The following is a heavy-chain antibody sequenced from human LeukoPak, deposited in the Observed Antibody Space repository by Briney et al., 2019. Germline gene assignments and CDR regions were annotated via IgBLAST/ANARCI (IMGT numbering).Heavy chain of an antibody. CDR3: ARDPTITMVRGVTGLPFDY. CDR2: IYYSGST. V-gene: IGHV4-39*07. CDR1: GGSISSYY. D-gene: IGHD3-10*01. Sequence: SETLSLTCTVSGGSISSYYWSWIRQPPGKGLEWIGSIYYSGSTYYNPSLKSRVTISVDTSKNQFSLKLSSVTAADTAVYYCARDPTITMVRGVTGLPFDYWGQGTLVTVSS. J-gene: IGHJ4*02.